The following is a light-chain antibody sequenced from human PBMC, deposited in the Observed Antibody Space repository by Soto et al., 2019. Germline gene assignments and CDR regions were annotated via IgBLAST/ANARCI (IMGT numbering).Light chain of an antibody. J-gene: IGLJ3*02. CDR1: SGSVSTSYY. Sequence: QAVVTQEPSISVSPGGTVTLTCGLSSGSVSTSYYPSWYQQTPGQAPRTLIYSTNTRSSGVPDRFSGSILGNKAALTITGAQADDESEYYCVLYMGSGIWVFGGGTKVTVL. V-gene: IGLV8-61*01. CDR2: STN. CDR3: VLYMGSGIWV.